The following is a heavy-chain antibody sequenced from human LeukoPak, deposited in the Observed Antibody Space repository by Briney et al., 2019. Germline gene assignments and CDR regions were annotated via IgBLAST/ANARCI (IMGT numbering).Heavy chain of an antibody. D-gene: IGHD3-9*01. Sequence: GGSLRLSCAASGFTFSSYCMSWVRQAPGKGLEWVADIKQDGSEKYYVDSVKGRFTISRDNAKNSLYLQMNSLRVEDTAVYYCVRESEYFDWLLDYWGQGTLVTVSS. J-gene: IGHJ4*02. CDR3: VRESEYFDWLLDY. V-gene: IGHV3-7*01. CDR1: GFTFSSYC. CDR2: IKQDGSEK.